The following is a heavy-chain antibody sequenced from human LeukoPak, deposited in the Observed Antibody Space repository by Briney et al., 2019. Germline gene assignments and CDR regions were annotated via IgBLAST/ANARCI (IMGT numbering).Heavy chain of an antibody. CDR2: ISYDGSNK. CDR3: ARDSYGMDV. J-gene: IGHJ6*02. V-gene: IGHV3-30*03. Sequence: SGRSLRLSCAAFGFTFRNYGMHWVRQAPGKGLEWVAFISYDGSNKLYADSVRGRFTISRDNSESSLYLQMNSLETDDTGVCYCARDSYGMDVWGQGTTVTVSS. CDR1: GFTFRNYG.